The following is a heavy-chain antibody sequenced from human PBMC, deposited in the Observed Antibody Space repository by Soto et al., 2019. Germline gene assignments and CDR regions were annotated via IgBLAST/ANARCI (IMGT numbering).Heavy chain of an antibody. D-gene: IGHD6-13*01. CDR2: IIPIFGTA. V-gene: IGHV1-69*13. CDR3: ARENSSWRIEYFQH. CDR1: GGTFSSYA. Sequence: SVKVSCKASGGTFSSYAISWVRQAPGQGLEWMGGIIPIFGTANYAQKLQGRVTITADESTSTAYMELSSLRSEDTAVYYCARENSSWRIEYFQHWGQGTLVTVSS. J-gene: IGHJ1*01.